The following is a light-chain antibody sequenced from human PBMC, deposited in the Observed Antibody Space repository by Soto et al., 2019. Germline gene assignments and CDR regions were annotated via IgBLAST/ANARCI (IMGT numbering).Light chain of an antibody. CDR2: GAS. CDR3: QQYGSSPLT. Sequence: IVLTQSPGTLSLSPGERATLSCRASLSVYSDFLAWYQQKPGQAPRLLIYGASSRATGIPDRFSGSGSGTDFTLTISRLEPEDFAVYYCQQYGSSPLTFGGGTKVEIK. V-gene: IGKV3-20*01. J-gene: IGKJ4*01. CDR1: LSVYSDF.